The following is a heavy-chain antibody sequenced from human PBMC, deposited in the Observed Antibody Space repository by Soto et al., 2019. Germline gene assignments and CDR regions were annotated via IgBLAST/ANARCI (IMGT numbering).Heavy chain of an antibody. Sequence: GASVQVSCTASGYTFTIYGITWVRQGPGQGLEWMGWISAYNGNTKYAQKLQGRVNMTTDTSTSTAYMELRSLRSDDTAVYYCARDASVGLFDYWGQGTLVTVSS. CDR1: GYTFTIYG. CDR3: ARDASVGLFDY. J-gene: IGHJ4*02. D-gene: IGHD1-26*01. V-gene: IGHV1-18*01. CDR2: ISAYNGNT.